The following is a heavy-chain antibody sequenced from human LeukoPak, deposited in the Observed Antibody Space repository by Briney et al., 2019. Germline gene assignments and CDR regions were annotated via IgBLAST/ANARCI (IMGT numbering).Heavy chain of an antibody. Sequence: SETLSLTRTVSGGSISSSSYYWGWIRQPPGKGLEWIGYIYYSGSTNYNPSLKSRVTISVDTSKNQFSLKLSSVTAADTAVYYCAGDNWNYVLSGGNLAAPYYYYMDVWGKGTTVTVSS. J-gene: IGHJ6*03. CDR1: GGSISSSSYY. D-gene: IGHD1-7*01. CDR2: IYYSGST. V-gene: IGHV4-61*05. CDR3: AGDNWNYVLSGGNLAAPYYYYMDV.